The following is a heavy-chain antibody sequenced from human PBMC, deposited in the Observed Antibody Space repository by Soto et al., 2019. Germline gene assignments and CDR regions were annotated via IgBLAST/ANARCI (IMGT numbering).Heavy chain of an antibody. J-gene: IGHJ4*02. CDR1: GGSISSGDYY. CDR3: ASRGTTTHCSGGSCYARGFDY. Sequence: QVQLQESGPGLVKPSQTLSLTCTVSGGSISSGDYYWSWIRQPPGKGLEWIGYISYSGSTYYNPSLKSRVTISVDTSKNQFSLKLSSVTAADTGVYYCASRGTTTHCSGGSCYARGFDYWGQGTLVTVSS. V-gene: IGHV4-30-4*01. CDR2: ISYSGST. D-gene: IGHD2-15*01.